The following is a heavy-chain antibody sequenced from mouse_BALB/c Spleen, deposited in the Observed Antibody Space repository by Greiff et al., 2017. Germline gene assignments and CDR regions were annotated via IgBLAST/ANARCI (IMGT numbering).Heavy chain of an antibody. V-gene: IGHV2-2*02. J-gene: IGHJ3*01. CDR3: ARIHGSSSAWFAY. D-gene: IGHD1-1*01. Sequence: VQLQQSGPGLVQPSQSLSITCTVSGFSLTSYGVHWVRQSPGKGLEWLGVIWSDGSTDYNAAFISRLSISKDNSKSQVFFKMNSLQANDTAIYYCARIHGSSSAWFAYWGQGTLVTVSA. CDR1: GFSLTSYG. CDR2: IWSDGST.